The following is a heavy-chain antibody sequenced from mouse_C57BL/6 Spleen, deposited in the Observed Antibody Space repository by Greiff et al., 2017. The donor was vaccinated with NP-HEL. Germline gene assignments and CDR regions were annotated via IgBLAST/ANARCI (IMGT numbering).Heavy chain of an antibody. CDR3: ARDGVGRGFDY. Sequence: EVKLVESGGGLVKPGGSLKLSCAASGFTFSSYAMSWVRQTPEKRLEWVATISDGGSYTYYPDNVKGRFTISRDNAKNNLYLQMSHLKSEDTAMYYCARDGVGRGFDYWGQGTTLTVSS. CDR1: GFTFSSYA. CDR2: ISDGGSYT. V-gene: IGHV5-4*01. J-gene: IGHJ2*01. D-gene: IGHD4-1*01.